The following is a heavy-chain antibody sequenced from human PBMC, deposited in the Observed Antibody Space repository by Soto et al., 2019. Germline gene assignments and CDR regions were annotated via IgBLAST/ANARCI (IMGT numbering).Heavy chain of an antibody. CDR2: ISSSGTFT. CDR1: GLTFTDFF. D-gene: IGHD2-8*01. V-gene: IGHV3-11*06. J-gene: IGHJ4*02. Sequence: GSLRLSCASSGLTFTDFFMSWLRQAPGKGLEWISYISSSGTFTKYADSVEGRFTISRDNSNNSLFLQMNSLTFEDTAIYYCARLATSLYGWDFWGQGTLFTVSS. CDR3: ARLATSLYGWDF.